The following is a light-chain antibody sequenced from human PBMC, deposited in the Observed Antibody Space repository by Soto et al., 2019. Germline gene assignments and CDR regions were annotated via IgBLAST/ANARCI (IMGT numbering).Light chain of an antibody. V-gene: IGKV3-15*01. J-gene: IGKJ4*01. CDR2: SAS. Sequence: EIVMTQSPATLSVSPGQRATLSCKASQRISMYLAWYQQKPGQAPRLLIYSASTRATGVPVRFSGSGSGTEFTLTISSLQSEDFAVYDCQEYNNWPRLTFGGGTKVEI. CDR3: QEYNNWPRLT. CDR1: QRISMY.